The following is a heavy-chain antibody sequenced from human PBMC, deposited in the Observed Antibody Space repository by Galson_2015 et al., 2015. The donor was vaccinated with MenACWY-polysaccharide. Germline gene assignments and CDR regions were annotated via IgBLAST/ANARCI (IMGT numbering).Heavy chain of an antibody. J-gene: IGHJ5*02. Sequence: SLRLSCAASGFSFSTYWMHWVRHAPGKGLVWVSRINAGGSATDYADSVRGRFTISRDNAKNTLYLEMNSLRAEDTAVYYCTKAGAKYCRGSSCYFNWFDPWGQGTLVTVSS. CDR3: TKAGAKYCRGSSCYFNWFDP. D-gene: IGHD2-15*01. CDR2: INAGGSAT. V-gene: IGHV3-74*01. CDR1: GFSFSTYW.